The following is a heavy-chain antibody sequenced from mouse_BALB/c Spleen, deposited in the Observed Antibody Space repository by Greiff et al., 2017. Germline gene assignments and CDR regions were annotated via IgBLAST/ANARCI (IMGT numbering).Heavy chain of an antibody. CDR3: ATINYYAMDY. J-gene: IGHJ4*01. Sequence: EVHLQQSGAELVKPGASVKLSCTASGFNIKDTYMHWVKQRPEQGLEWIGRIDPANGNTKYDPKFQGKATITADTSSNTAYLQLSSLTSEDTAVYYCATINYYAMDYWGQGTSVTVSS. CDR1: GFNIKDTY. CDR2: IDPANGNT. D-gene: IGHD1-1*01. V-gene: IGHV14-3*02.